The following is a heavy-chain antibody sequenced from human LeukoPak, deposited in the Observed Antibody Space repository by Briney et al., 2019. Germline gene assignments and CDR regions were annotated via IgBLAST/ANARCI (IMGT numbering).Heavy chain of an antibody. CDR2: IYHSGTT. Sequence: PSETLSLTCTVSGFSITSGYFWGWMRQPPGKGLEWIGNIYHSGTTYYNPSLRSRVTISIDASKNQFSLRLNSVTAADTAVYYCARFCDGACFLDYWGQGTPVTVSS. V-gene: IGHV4-38-2*02. CDR3: ARFCDGACFLDY. D-gene: IGHD2-21*02. CDR1: GFSITSGYF. J-gene: IGHJ4*02.